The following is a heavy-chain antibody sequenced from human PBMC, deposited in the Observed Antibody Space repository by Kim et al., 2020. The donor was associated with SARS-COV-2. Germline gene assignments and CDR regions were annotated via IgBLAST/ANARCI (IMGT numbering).Heavy chain of an antibody. J-gene: IGHJ6*02. CDR3: AKERIVPHDVDIVATGYYYYGMDV. Sequence: SETLSLTCTVSGGSISSSSYYWGWIRQPPGKGLEWIGSIYYSGSTYYNPSLKSRVTISVDTSKNQFSLKLSSVTAADTAVYYCAKERIVPHDVDIVATGYYYYGMDVWGQGTTVTVSS. CDR1: GGSISSSSYY. V-gene: IGHV4-39*07. D-gene: IGHD5-12*01. CDR2: IYYSGST.